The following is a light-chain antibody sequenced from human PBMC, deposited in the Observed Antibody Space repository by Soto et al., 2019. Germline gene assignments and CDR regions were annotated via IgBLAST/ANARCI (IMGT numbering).Light chain of an antibody. CDR1: ESIRTW. V-gene: IGKV1-5*01. CDR2: DAY. J-gene: IGKJ1*01. Sequence: DSEITQCLTTLSASVGDRIRITCRASESIRTWLAWYQHKPGKAPKLLIYDAYTLESGVPSRFSGSGSGTELTLTISSLQPDDFEPYYCQQSHRYSTFGQGTQVDIK. CDR3: QQSHRYST.